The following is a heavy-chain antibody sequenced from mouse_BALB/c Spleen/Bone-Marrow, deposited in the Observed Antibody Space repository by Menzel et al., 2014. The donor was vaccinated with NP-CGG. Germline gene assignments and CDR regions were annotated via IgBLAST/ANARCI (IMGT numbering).Heavy chain of an antibody. CDR3: ARSLYGYDWYFDV. V-gene: IGHV1-14*01. CDR1: GYTFTSYV. J-gene: IGHJ1*01. Sequence: VQLQQSGPELVKPGASVKMSCKASGYTFTSYVMHWVKQKPGQGLEWIGYINPYDDGTKYNEKFKGKATLTSDKSSSTAYMELSSLTSEDSAVYYCARSLYGYDWYFDVWGAGTTVTVSS. D-gene: IGHD2-2*01. CDR2: INPYDDGT.